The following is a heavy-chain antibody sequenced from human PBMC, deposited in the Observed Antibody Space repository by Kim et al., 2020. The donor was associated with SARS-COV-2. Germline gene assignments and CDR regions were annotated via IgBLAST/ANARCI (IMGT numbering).Heavy chain of an antibody. V-gene: IGHV3-21*01. D-gene: IGHD1-26*01. CDR3: ARTAKGAAPFDY. J-gene: IGHJ4*02. Sequence: YYAYSVKGRFTISRDDAKNSLYLQMNSLRAEDTAVDYCARTAKGAAPFDYWGQGTLVTVSS.